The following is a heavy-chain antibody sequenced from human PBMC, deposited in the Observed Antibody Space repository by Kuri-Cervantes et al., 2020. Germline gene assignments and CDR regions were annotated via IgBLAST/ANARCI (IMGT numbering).Heavy chain of an antibody. CDR2: INPNSGGT. CDR1: GDTFTGYY. D-gene: IGHD3-22*01. J-gene: IGHJ4*02. V-gene: IGHV1-2*02. CDR3: ARVDHYYDSSGWVFDY. Sequence: ASVKVSCKASGDTFTGYYMHWVRQAPGQGLEWMGWINPNSGGTNYAQKFQGRVTMTRDTSISTAYMELSSLRSEDTAVYYCARVDHYYDSSGWVFDYWGQGTLVTVSS.